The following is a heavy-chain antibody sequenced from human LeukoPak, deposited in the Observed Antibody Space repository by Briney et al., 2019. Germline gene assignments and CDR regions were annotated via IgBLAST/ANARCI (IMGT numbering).Heavy chain of an antibody. V-gene: IGHV3-53*01. Sequence: GGSLRLSCAASGFTVSNNYMSWVRQAPGKGLEWVSVIYSGGSTSYADSVKGRFTISRDNAKNTLYLQMNGLRAEDTAVYYCARVATYYDSSGYNSGYFDYWGQGTLVTVSS. CDR1: GFTVSNNY. CDR2: IYSGGST. CDR3: ARVATYYDSSGYNSGYFDY. D-gene: IGHD3-22*01. J-gene: IGHJ4*02.